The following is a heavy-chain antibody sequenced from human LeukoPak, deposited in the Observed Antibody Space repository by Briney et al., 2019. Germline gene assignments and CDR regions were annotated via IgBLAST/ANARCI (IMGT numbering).Heavy chain of an antibody. J-gene: IGHJ4*02. D-gene: IGHD6-13*01. Sequence: PGGSLRLSCAASGFTFSSYSMNWVHQAPGKGLEWVSSISSSSSYIYYADSVKGRFTISRDNAKNSLYLQMNSLRAEDTAVYYCARKAAVQAIDYWGQGTLVTVSS. V-gene: IGHV3-21*01. CDR1: GFTFSSYS. CDR2: ISSSSSYI. CDR3: ARKAAVQAIDY.